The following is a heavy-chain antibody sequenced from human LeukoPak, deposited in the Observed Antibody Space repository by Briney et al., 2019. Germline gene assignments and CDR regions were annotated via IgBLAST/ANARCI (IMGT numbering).Heavy chain of an antibody. J-gene: IGHJ4*02. CDR1: GFTFSSYG. V-gene: IGHV3-30*02. CDR3: AKNRRVVPAAHLIDY. Sequence: QAGGSLRLSCAASGFTFSSYGMHWVRQAPGKGLEWVAFIRYDGSNKYYADSVKGRFTISRDNSKNTLHLQMNSLRAEDTAVYYCAKNRRVVPAAHLIDYWGQGTLVTVSS. D-gene: IGHD2-2*01. CDR2: IRYDGSNK.